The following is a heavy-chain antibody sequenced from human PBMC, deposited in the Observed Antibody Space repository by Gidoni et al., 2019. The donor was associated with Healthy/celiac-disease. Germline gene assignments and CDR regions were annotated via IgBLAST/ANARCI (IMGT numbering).Heavy chain of an antibody. D-gene: IGHD3-10*01. Sequence: QKFQGRVTITRDTSASTAYMELSSLRSEDTAVYYCARAAYGNSDNLFDYWGQGTLVTVSS. J-gene: IGHJ4*02. CDR3: ARAAYGNSDNLFDY. V-gene: IGHV1-3*01.